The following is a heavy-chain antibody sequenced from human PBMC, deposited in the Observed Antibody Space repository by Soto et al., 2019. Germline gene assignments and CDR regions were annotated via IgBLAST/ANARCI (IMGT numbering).Heavy chain of an antibody. CDR1: GYTFTSYG. J-gene: IGHJ4*02. CDR2: IRAYNGNT. V-gene: IGHV1-18*01. D-gene: IGHD6-19*01. CDR3: ARDPRYSSGWYLIDYFDY. Sequence: QVQLVQSGAEVKKPGASVKVSCKASGYTFTSYGISWVRQAPGQGLEWMGWIRAYNGNTNYAQKLQGRVTMTTDTSTSTAYMELRSLRSDDTAVYYCARDPRYSSGWYLIDYFDYWGQGTLVTVSS.